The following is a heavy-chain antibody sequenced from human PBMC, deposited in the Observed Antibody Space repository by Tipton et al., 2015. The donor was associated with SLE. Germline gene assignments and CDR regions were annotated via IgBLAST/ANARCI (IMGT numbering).Heavy chain of an antibody. Sequence: TLSLTCAVSGGSISRGGFFWGWIRQHPGKGLEWLGSTHYRGGTYSNPSLESRVTISVDTSKNQFSLKLSSVTAADTAVYYCASGLRWSGVDQGVIPPFDYWGQGTLVTVSS. CDR1: GGSISRGGFF. V-gene: IGHV4-31*11. J-gene: IGHJ4*02. D-gene: IGHD3-10*01. CDR3: ASGLRWSGVDQGVIPPFDY. CDR2: THYRGGT.